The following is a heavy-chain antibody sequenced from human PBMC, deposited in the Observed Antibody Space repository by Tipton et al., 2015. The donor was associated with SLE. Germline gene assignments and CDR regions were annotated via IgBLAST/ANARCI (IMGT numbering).Heavy chain of an antibody. D-gene: IGHD2-15*01. V-gene: IGHV3-21*03. Sequence: SLRLSCAASGFTFSSYSMNWVRQAPGKGLEWVSSISSSSSYIYYADSVKGRFTISRDNAKNSLYLQMNSLRAEDTAVYYCARVGGYCSGGSCYSPYYCGMDVWGQGP. CDR1: GFTFSSYS. CDR3: ARVGGYCSGGSCYSPYYCGMDV. CDR2: ISSSSSYI. J-gene: IGHJ6*02.